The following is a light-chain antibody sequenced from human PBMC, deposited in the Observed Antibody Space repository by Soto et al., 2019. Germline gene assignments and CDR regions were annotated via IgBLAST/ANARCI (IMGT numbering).Light chain of an antibody. CDR3: QQRSNWPIT. V-gene: IGKV3-11*01. CDR1: QSISNY. J-gene: IGKJ5*01. Sequence: ETVLTQSPATLSLSPGARATLFCRASQSISNYLAWYQQKPGQAPRLLIYDASNRATGIPVRFSGSGSGTDFTLTISSLEPEDFAVYYCQQRSNWPITFGQGTRLEIK. CDR2: DAS.